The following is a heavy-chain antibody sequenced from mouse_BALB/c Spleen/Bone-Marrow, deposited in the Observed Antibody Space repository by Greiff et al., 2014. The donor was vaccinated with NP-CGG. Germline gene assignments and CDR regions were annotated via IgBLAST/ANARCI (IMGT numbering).Heavy chain of an antibody. CDR1: GYTFTDYV. Sequence: VQLHQSGPELVKPGASVKMSCKASGYTFTDYVISWVKQRTGQGLEWIGEIYPGSGSTYYNEKFKGKATLTADKSSNTAYMQLSSMTFEDSAVYFCARGGGYGSSWFAYWGQGTLVTVSA. D-gene: IGHD1-1*01. J-gene: IGHJ3*01. CDR3: ARGGGYGSSWFAY. CDR2: IYPGSGST. V-gene: IGHV1-77*01.